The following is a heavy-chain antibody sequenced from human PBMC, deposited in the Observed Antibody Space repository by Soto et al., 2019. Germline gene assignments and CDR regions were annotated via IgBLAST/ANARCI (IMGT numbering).Heavy chain of an antibody. CDR2: IYNSGST. V-gene: IGHV4-39*01. D-gene: IGHD2-15*01. Sequence: NPSETLSLTCTVSGISVSTSDYYWGWVRQPPGKGLDWIGNIYNSGSTFYNPSLRSRVTISVDTSKNQFSLKLNSVTAADTAVYFCAGFVVPASRNSDFDYWGQGTLVTVSS. CDR1: GISVSTSDYY. J-gene: IGHJ4*02. CDR3: AGFVVPASRNSDFDY.